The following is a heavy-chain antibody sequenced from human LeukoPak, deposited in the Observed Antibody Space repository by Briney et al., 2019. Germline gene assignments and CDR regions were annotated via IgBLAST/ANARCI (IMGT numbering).Heavy chain of an antibody. D-gene: IGHD6-13*01. CDR3: AKDYRPSWYSSSSVGMDV. CDR2: ISGSGART. Sequence: PGGSLRLSCAASGFTFSSYAMNWVRQAPGKGLEWVSSISGSGARTDYADSVKGRFTISRDNSKNTLYLQMNSLRAEDTAVYYCAKDYRPSWYSSSSVGMDVWGQGTTVTVSS. V-gene: IGHV3-23*01. CDR1: GFTFSSYA. J-gene: IGHJ6*02.